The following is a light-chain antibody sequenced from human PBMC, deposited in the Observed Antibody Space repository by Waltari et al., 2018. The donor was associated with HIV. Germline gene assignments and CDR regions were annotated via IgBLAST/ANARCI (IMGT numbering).Light chain of an antibody. V-gene: IGLV2-23*01. Sequence: QSALTQPASVSGSPGQSITISCTGTSSDIGNYNLVSWYQQHPGKAPKLIIYEGIKRPSGVSNRISGSKSANTASLTISGRQAEDEADYFCSSSGGSSNWLFGGGTKLTVL. CDR2: EGI. J-gene: IGLJ2*01. CDR3: SSSGGSSNWL. CDR1: SSDIGNYNL.